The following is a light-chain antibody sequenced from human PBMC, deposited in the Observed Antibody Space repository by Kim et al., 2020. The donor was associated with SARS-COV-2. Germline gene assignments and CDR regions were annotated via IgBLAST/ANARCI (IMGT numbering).Light chain of an antibody. CDR1: SSDVVGYNY. V-gene: IGLV2-11*01. J-gene: IGLJ2*01. CDR2: DVS. CDR3: CSYAGNYVV. Sequence: PEQSVTIPCTGTSSDVVGYNYVSWYQHHPGKAPKLKIYDVSKRPSGVPDRFSGSKSGNTASLTISGLQAEDEADYYCCSYAGNYVVFGGGTQLTVL.